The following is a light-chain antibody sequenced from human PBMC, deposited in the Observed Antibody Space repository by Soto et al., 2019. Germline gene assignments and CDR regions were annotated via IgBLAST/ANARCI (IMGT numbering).Light chain of an antibody. V-gene: IGLV2-11*01. CDR1: SSDVGGYNY. CDR2: DVT. CDR3: CSYAGSYTFNYV. Sequence: QSVLTQPRSVSGSPGQSVTISCTGTSSDVGGYNYVSWYQHHPGEAPKLMIYDVTKRPSGVPDRFSGSKSGNTASLTISGLQAEDEADYYCCSYAGSYTFNYVFGTGTKVTVL. J-gene: IGLJ1*01.